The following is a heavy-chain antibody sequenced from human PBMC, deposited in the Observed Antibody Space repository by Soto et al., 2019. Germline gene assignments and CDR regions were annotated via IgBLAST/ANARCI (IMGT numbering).Heavy chain of an antibody. D-gene: IGHD3-10*01. J-gene: IGHJ4*02. Sequence: GGFLKLPCSAPWFTFKSFAMGWVRPAPGKGLEWVSVIGGSDDSTYYADSVKGRFTISRDNSKNTLYLQVDSLRAEDTAVYHCAKGGSGSTYSYLDFWGQGTLVTVSS. V-gene: IGHV3-23*01. CDR1: WFTFKSFA. CDR3: AKGGSGSTYSYLDF. CDR2: IGGSDDST.